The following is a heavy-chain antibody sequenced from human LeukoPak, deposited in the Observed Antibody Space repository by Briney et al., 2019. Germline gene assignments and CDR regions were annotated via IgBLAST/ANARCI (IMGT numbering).Heavy chain of an antibody. CDR2: IIPIFGTA. D-gene: IGHD1-26*01. V-gene: IGHV1-69*13. CDR1: GGTFSSYA. J-gene: IGHJ4*02. Sequence: ASVKVPCKASGGTFSSYAISWVRQAPGQGLEWMGGIIPIFGTANYAQKFQGRVTITADESTSTAYMELSSLRSEDTAVYYCARSSGSDGYFDYWGQGTLVTVSS. CDR3: ARSSGSDGYFDY.